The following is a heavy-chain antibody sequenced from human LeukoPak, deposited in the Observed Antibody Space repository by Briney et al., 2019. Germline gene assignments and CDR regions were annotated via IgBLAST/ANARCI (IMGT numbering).Heavy chain of an antibody. J-gene: IGHJ6*02. Sequence: GGSLRLSCSASGFTFSSYAMHWVRQAPGKGLEYVSAISSNGGSTYYADSVKGRFTISRDNSKNTLYLQMSSLRAEDTAVYYCARGDKDYYYGMDVWGQGTTVTVSS. CDR2: ISSNGGST. CDR1: GFTFSSYA. V-gene: IGHV3-64D*06. D-gene: IGHD2-15*01. CDR3: ARGDKDYYYGMDV.